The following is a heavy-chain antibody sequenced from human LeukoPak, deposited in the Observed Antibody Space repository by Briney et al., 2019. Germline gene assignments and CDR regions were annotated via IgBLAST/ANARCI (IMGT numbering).Heavy chain of an antibody. J-gene: IGHJ6*02. V-gene: IGHV3-66*01. CDR2: IYSDSRT. CDR3: ARELVAGGGRRGMDV. CDR1: GFTVSTNL. Sequence: PGGSLRLSCSGSGFTVSTNLMSWVGPAPGKELKWVSVIYSDSRTSYADSVRGRFTISRDNSKNMLHLQMSSMRAEDTAVYYCARELVAGGGRRGMDVWGQGTTVTVSS. D-gene: IGHD6-19*01.